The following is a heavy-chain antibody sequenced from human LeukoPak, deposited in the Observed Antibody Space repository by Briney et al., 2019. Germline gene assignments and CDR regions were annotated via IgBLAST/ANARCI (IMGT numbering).Heavy chain of an antibody. V-gene: IGHV3-11*06. CDR1: GFTFIDSY. CDR3: ARARFCSGGSCPEVWFDP. CDR2: ISSASHYT. D-gene: IGHD2-15*01. J-gene: IGHJ5*02. Sequence: GGSLRLSCAASGFTFIDSYMSWIRQAPGKGLEWVSYISSASHYTNFADSVKGRFTISRDNAKSSLYLQMNSLRAEDTAVYYCARARFCSGGSCPEVWFDPWGHGTLVTVSS.